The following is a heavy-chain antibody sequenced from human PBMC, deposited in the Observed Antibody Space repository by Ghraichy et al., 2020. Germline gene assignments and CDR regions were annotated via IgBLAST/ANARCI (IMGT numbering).Heavy chain of an antibody. V-gene: IGHV3-72*01. J-gene: IGHJ1*01. Sequence: GGSLRLSCAASGFTFSDYYMDWVRQAPGKGLEWVGCTRNKAYSYTTEYAASVKGRFTISRDDSKNSLYLQMNSLKTEDTAVYYCARDTVDGGGYQYFHHWGQGTLVTVSS. CDR3: ARDTVDGGGYQYFHH. CDR1: GFTFSDYY. D-gene: IGHD3-22*01. CDR2: TRNKAYSYTT.